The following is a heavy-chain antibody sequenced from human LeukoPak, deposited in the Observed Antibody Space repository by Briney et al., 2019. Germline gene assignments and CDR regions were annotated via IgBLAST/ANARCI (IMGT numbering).Heavy chain of an antibody. V-gene: IGHV3-23*01. Sequence: GGSLRLSCAASGFTFSSYAMSWVRQAPGKGLEWVSSIDASGGSTYYADSVKGRFTISRDNSKNTFYLQMDSLRADDTAVYYCAKGSGSGWYGWFAPWGQGTLVTVSS. D-gene: IGHD6-19*01. J-gene: IGHJ5*02. CDR1: GFTFSSYA. CDR2: IDASGGST. CDR3: AKGSGSGWYGWFAP.